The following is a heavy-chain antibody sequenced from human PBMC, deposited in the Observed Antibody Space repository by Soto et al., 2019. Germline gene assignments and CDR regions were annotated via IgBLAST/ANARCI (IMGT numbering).Heavy chain of an antibody. V-gene: IGHV3-23*01. CDR1: GFTFSSYA. J-gene: IGHJ4*02. CDR3: ARDRTFDS. Sequence: LRLSCAASGFTFSSYAMSWVRQAPGKGLEGVSAISGSGGSTYYADSVKGRFTIARDNSKNTLYLQMNSLRAEDTAVYYCARDRTFDSWGQGTLVTVSS. CDR2: ISGSGGST.